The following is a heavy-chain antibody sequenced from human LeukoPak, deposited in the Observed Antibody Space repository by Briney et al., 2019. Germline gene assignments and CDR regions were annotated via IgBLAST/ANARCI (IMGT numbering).Heavy chain of an antibody. V-gene: IGHV1-69*13. CDR2: IIPIFGTA. D-gene: IGHD1-7*01. J-gene: IGHJ4*02. Sequence: ASVKVSCKASGGTFSSYAISWVRQAPGQGLEWMGGIIPIFGTANHAQKFQGRVTITADESTSTAYMELSSLRSEDTAVYYCARDWNYGLGFFDYWGQGTLVTVSS. CDR3: ARDWNYGLGFFDY. CDR1: GGTFSSYA.